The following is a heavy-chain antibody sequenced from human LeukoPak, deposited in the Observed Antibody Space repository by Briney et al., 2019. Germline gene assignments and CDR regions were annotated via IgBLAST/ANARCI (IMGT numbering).Heavy chain of an antibody. CDR1: GFTFSSYA. CDR2: ISGSGGST. V-gene: IGHV3-23*01. CDR3: AKRPHEGTMGQMYYYYMDV. Sequence: GGSLRLSCAASGFTFSSYAMSWVRQAPGKGLEWVSAISGSGGSTYYADSVKGRFTISRDNSKNTLYLQMNSLRAEDTAVYYCAKRPHEGTMGQMYYYYMDVWGKGTTVTVSS. J-gene: IGHJ6*03. D-gene: IGHD1-1*01.